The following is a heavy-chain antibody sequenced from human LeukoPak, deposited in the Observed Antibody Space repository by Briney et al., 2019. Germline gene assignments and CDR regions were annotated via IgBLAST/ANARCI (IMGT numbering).Heavy chain of an antibody. CDR2: IKQDGSEK. D-gene: IGHD6-13*01. CDR3: ARSGGSWYGDYYYYGMDV. V-gene: IGHV3-7*03. Sequence: GGSLRLSCAASGFTFSSYWMSWVRQAPGKGLEWVANIKQDGSEKYYVDSVKGRFTISRDNAKNSLYLQMNSLRAEDTAVYYCARSGGSWYGDYYYYGMDVWGQGTTVTVSS. J-gene: IGHJ6*02. CDR1: GFTFSSYW.